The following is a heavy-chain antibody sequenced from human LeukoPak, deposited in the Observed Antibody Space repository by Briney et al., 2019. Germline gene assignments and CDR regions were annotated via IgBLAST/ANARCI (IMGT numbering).Heavy chain of an antibody. V-gene: IGHV4-61*01. D-gene: IGHD1-7*01. J-gene: IGHJ4*02. CDR2: IHYSGST. Sequence: SETLSLTCTVSGGSVSGGNYYCSWIRQSPGKGLEWIGYIHYSGSTVYNPPLKSRVTMSIDTSKNQFSPNLSSATAADTAVYYCTRTGSTGGYWGQGTLVTVSS. CDR1: GGSVSGGNYY. CDR3: TRTGSTGGY.